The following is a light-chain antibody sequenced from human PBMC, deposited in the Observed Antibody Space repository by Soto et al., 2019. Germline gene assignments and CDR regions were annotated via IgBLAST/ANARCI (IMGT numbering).Light chain of an antibody. V-gene: IGKV1-33*01. CDR1: HDISNY. Sequence: DIQMTQSPTSLSTAVGDSVPISCQASHDISNYLNWYQQKPGKAPKLLIYDASNLETGVPSRFRGSGSGTHFTFTITSLQPEDIATYYCQLFDNLPFFGGGTNVDIK. J-gene: IGKJ4*01. CDR2: DAS. CDR3: QLFDNLPF.